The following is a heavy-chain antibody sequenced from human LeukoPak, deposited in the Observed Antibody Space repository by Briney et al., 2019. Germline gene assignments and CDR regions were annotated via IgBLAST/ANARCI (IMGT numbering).Heavy chain of an antibody. CDR2: IDPSDSYT. J-gene: IGHJ4*02. CDR3: ARHFYGDYAFDS. Sequence: GESLKISCQGSGYSFATYWIAWVRQLPGKGLEWMGTIDPSDSYTNYSPSFQGHVTISADKSINSAYLQWSSLKTSDSATYYCARHFYGDYAFDSWGQGTLVTVSS. D-gene: IGHD4-17*01. V-gene: IGHV5-10-1*01. CDR1: GYSFATYW.